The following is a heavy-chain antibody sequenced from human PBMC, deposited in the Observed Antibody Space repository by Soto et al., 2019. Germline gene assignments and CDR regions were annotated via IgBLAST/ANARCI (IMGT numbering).Heavy chain of an antibody. J-gene: IGHJ3*01. CDR3: AKRFFGSGSPPGAFDV. CDR1: TFNFTHYT. D-gene: IGHD3-10*01. Sequence: EVQLVESGGGLVKPGGSLRLTCAGSTFNFTHYTLSWVRQAPGKGLEWVSSISATNTYIFYADSVKGRFTISRDNAKKSVSLQMSSLRAEDTALYYCAKRFFGSGSPPGAFDVWGQGTMVTVSS. V-gene: IGHV3-21*01. CDR2: ISATNTYI.